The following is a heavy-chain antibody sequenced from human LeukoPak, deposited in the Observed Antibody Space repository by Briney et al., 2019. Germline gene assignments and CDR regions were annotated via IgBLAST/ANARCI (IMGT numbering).Heavy chain of an antibody. CDR3: AKDTSGWSLT. D-gene: IGHD6-19*01. V-gene: IGHV3-48*03. Sequence: GGSLRLSCAASGFAFSGYEMYWVRQAPGKGLEWISYISDTGGAIHYADSVRGRFTISRDNAKNSLYLQMNSLRAEDTADYYCAKDTSGWSLTWGQGTLVTVSS. CDR2: ISDTGGAI. J-gene: IGHJ5*02. CDR1: GFAFSGYE.